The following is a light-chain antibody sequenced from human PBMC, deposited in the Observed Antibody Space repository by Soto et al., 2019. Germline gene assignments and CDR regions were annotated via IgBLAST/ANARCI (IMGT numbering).Light chain of an antibody. CDR2: DVS. Sequence: QSALTQPASVSGSPGQSITISCTGTSSDVGGYNYVSLYQQHPGKAPKLMIYDVSNRPSGVSNRFSGSKSGNTASLTISGLQAEDEADYYCSSYTSSSTPGEVFGGGTKLTVL. J-gene: IGLJ2*01. CDR3: SSYTSSSTPGEV. V-gene: IGLV2-14*01. CDR1: SSDVGGYNY.